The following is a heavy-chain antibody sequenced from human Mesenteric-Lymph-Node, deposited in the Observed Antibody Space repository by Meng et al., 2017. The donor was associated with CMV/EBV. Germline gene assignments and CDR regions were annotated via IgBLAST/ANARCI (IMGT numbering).Heavy chain of an antibody. Sequence: ASVKVSCKAFGYTFTGYYMHWVRQAPGQGLEWMGWINPNSGGTNYAQKFQGRVTMTRDTSISTAYMELTGLRSDDTSVYYCARDVWLDHWGQGTLVTVSS. CDR3: ARDVWLDH. V-gene: IGHV1-2*02. CDR1: GYTFTGYY. CDR2: INPNSGGT. J-gene: IGHJ5*02.